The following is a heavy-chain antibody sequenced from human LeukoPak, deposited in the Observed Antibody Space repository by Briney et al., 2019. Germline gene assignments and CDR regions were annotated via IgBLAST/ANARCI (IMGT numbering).Heavy chain of an antibody. CDR1: GATFSSYA. CDR3: AREAGYCSGGSCLDY. V-gene: IGHV1-69*06. Sequence: ASVKVSCKASGATFSSYAISWVRQAPGQGLEWMGGIIPIFGTANYAQKFQGRVTITADKSTSTAYMELSSLRSEDTAVYYCAREAGYCSGGSCLDYWGQGTLVTVSS. CDR2: IIPIFGTA. J-gene: IGHJ4*02. D-gene: IGHD2-15*01.